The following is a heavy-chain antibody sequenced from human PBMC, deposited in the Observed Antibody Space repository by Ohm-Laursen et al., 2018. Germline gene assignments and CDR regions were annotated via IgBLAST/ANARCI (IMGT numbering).Heavy chain of an antibody. Sequence: GSLRLSCAASGFTVSSNYMSWIRQAPGKGLEYVSYISSSGSNIYYADSVKGRVTISRDNAKNSLYLQMNSLRAEDTAVYYCARGGTYHDYWGQGTLVTVSS. D-gene: IGHD1-1*01. CDR2: ISSSGSNI. V-gene: IGHV3-11*01. J-gene: IGHJ4*02. CDR1: GFTVSSNY. CDR3: ARGGTYHDY.